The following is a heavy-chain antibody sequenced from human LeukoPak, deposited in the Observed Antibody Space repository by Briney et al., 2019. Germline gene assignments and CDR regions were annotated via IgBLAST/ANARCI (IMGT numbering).Heavy chain of an antibody. V-gene: IGHV3-11*05. CDR2: ISSSSRYT. D-gene: IGHD3-9*01. Sequence: GGSLRLSCAASGFTFSDYYMSWIRQAPGKGLEWVSCISSSSRYTNYADSVKGRFTIARDNAKNSLYLQMHSLRAEETAVYYCARAPPDYDTLTEEYYFYYWGQGTLVTVSS. CDR1: GFTFSDYY. J-gene: IGHJ4*02. CDR3: ARAPPDYDTLTEEYYFYY.